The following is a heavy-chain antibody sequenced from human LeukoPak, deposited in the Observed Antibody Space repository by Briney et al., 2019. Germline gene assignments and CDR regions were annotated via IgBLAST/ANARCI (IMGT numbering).Heavy chain of an antibody. J-gene: IGHJ4*02. V-gene: IGHV3-30-3*02. CDR2: ISYDGSNK. Sequence: GRSLRLSCAASGFTFSSYAMHWVRQAPGKGLEWVAVISYDGSNKYYADSVKGRFTISRDNSKNTLYLQMNSLRAEDTAVYYCAKLGTIVGATTGGLDYWGQGTLVTVSS. CDR1: GFTFSSYA. CDR3: AKLGTIVGATTGGLDY. D-gene: IGHD1-26*01.